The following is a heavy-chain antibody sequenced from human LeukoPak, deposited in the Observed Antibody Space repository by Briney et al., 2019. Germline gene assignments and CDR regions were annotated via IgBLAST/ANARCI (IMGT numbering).Heavy chain of an antibody. J-gene: IGHJ4*02. Sequence: KPSETLSLTCSVSGGSISNYYWSWIRQPPGKGLEWIGYIYYSGSTNYNPSLNSRVTISVDTSKNQFSLKLSSVTAADTAVYYCARGPSGYHNTGGQGTLVTVSS. D-gene: IGHD5-12*01. CDR1: GGSISNYY. CDR2: IYYSGST. CDR3: ARGPSGYHNT. V-gene: IGHV4-59*01.